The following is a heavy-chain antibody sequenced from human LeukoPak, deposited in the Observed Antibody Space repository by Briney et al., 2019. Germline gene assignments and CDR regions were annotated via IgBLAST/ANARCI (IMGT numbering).Heavy chain of an antibody. D-gene: IGHD2-2*01. V-gene: IGHV3-21*01. J-gene: IGHJ6*02. CDR3: VRAPAAILYYYYGMDV. Sequence: PGGSLRLSCAASGFTFSGYSMNWVRQAPGKGLEWVSSISSSSSYIYYADSVKGRFTISRDNAKNSLYLQMNSLRAEDTAVYYCVRAPAAILYYYYGMDVWGQGTTVTVSS. CDR2: ISSSSSYI. CDR1: GFTFSGYS.